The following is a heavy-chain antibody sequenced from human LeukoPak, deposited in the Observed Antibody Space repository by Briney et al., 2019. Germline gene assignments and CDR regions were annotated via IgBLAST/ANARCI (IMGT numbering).Heavy chain of an antibody. Sequence: ASVKVSCKASGGTFISYAISWVRQAPGQGLEWMGGIILIFGTANYAQKFQGRVTITADKSTSTAYMELSSLRSEDTAVYYCAGGITMVRGGPLWPPFDYWGQGTLVTVSS. J-gene: IGHJ4*02. CDR3: AGGITMVRGGPLWPPFDY. D-gene: IGHD3-10*01. V-gene: IGHV1-69*06. CDR2: IILIFGTA. CDR1: GGTFISYA.